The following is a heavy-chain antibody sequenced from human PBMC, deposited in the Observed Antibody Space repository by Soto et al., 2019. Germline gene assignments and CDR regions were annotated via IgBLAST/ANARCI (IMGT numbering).Heavy chain of an antibody. Sequence: GGSLRLSCAASGFTVSSNYMSWVRQAPGKGLEWVSVIYSGGSTYYADSVKGRFTISRHNSKNTLYLQMNSLRAEDTAVYYCARVIHDYDILTGPYYYYYMDVWGKGTTVTVSS. CDR1: GFTVSSNY. CDR2: IYSGGST. J-gene: IGHJ6*03. D-gene: IGHD3-9*01. CDR3: ARVIHDYDILTGPYYYYYMDV. V-gene: IGHV3-53*04.